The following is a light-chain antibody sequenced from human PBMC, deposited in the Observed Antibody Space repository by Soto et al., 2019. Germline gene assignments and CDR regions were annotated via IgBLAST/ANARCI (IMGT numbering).Light chain of an antibody. CDR2: DAS. CDR3: QQYDNLLLP. Sequence: DIQMPQSPSSLSASVGDRVTITCQASQDISNSLNWYQQKPGKAPKLLIYDASTSETGVPSRFSGRVSGTDFTFTISSLQPEDIATYYCQQYDNLLLPVGGGTKVEIK. J-gene: IGKJ4*01. V-gene: IGKV1-33*01. CDR1: QDISNS.